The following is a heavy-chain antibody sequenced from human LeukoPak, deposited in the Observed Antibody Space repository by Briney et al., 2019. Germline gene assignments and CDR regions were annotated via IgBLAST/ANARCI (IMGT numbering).Heavy chain of an antibody. J-gene: IGHJ4*02. CDR2: TYYRSKWFY. V-gene: IGHV6-1*01. D-gene: IGHD2-21*02. CDR3: TREVAYCGADCHSGEFDY. CDR1: GDSVSSNSAV. Sequence: SQTLSLTCVISGDSVSSNSAVWNWIRQSPSRGLEWLGRTYYRSKWFYDYAVSVKSRIIIDPDTSENYFSLRLNSVTPEDTAVYYCTREVAYCGADCHSGEFDYWGQGTLVTVSS.